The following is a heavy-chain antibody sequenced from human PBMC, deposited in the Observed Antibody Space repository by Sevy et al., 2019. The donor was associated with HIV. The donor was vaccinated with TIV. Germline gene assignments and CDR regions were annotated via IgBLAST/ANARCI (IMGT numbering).Heavy chain of an antibody. CDR1: GDSVSSGSYH. V-gene: IGHV4-61*01. D-gene: IGHD5-18*01. Sequence: SETLSLTCTVSGDSVSSGSYHWIWIRQPPGKGLECIGYMYYYGNPNLNPSLRSRVTMSVDTSENQFSLKLTSVTAADTAVYYYARRRTALVAGHYYGLDVWGEGTTVTVSS. J-gene: IGHJ6*04. CDR3: ARRRTALVAGHYYGLDV. CDR2: MYYYGNP.